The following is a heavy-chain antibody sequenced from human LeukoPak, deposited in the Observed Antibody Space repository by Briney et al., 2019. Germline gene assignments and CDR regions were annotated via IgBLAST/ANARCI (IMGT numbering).Heavy chain of an antibody. CDR1: GFTVSSNY. D-gene: IGHD6-19*01. CDR2: IYSGGST. J-gene: IGHJ4*02. Sequence: GGSLRLSCAASGFTVSSNYMSWVRQAPGKGLEWVSVIYSGGSTYYADSVKGRFTISRDNSKNTLYLQMNSLRAEDTAVYYCARGASAVDQTHFDYWGQGTLVTVSS. CDR3: ARGASAVDQTHFDY. V-gene: IGHV3-53*01.